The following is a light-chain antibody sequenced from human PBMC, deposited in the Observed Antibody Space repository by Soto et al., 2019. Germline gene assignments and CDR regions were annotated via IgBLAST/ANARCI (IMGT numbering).Light chain of an antibody. CDR2: GVS. V-gene: IGKV3-15*01. CDR3: QQYGSSPRT. J-gene: IGKJ1*01. Sequence: EIVMTQSPGTLSVSPGETATLSCRASQSVAGNLAWYQQKPGQPPRLLIYGVSTRATGVPARFSGSGSGTEFTLTISSLQSEDFAVYCCQQYGSSPRTFGQGTKV. CDR1: QSVAGN.